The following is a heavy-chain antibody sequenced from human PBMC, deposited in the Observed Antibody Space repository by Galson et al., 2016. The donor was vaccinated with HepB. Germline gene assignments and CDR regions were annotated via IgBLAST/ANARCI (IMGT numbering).Heavy chain of an antibody. D-gene: IGHD1-26*01. J-gene: IGHJ4*02. Sequence: TLSLTCTVSGGSIKRGASYWSWIRQHPGKGLEWIGYIHYSGSTFYNPSLQSRLTISLDTSKSQFSLNLTSVTAADTAVYYCARSDSGTYEDCWGQGTLVTVSS. CDR3: ARSDSGTYEDC. CDR2: IHYSGST. CDR1: GGSIKRGASY. V-gene: IGHV4-31*03.